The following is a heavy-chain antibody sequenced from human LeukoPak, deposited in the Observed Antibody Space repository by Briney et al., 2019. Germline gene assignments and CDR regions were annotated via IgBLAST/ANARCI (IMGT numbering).Heavy chain of an antibody. Sequence: PGGSLRLSCAASGFTFSNAWMSWVRQAPGKGLEWVANIKQDGSEKYYGDSVKGRFTISRDNAKNSLYLQMNSLRVEDTAVYYCPRSPLYGMDVWGQGTTVTVAS. V-gene: IGHV3-7*01. CDR2: IKQDGSEK. J-gene: IGHJ6*02. CDR1: GFTFSNAW. CDR3: PRSPLYGMDV.